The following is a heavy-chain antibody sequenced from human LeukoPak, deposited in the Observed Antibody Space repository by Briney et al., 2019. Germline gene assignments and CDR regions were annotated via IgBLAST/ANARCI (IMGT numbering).Heavy chain of an antibody. CDR2: FHSSGNT. J-gene: IGHJ3*02. CDR1: GDSITNNY. V-gene: IGHV4-59*01. D-gene: IGHD3/OR15-3a*01. CDR3: AREWKWSGPFEI. Sequence: SETLSLTCIVSGDSITNNYWSWLRQPPGKGLEWVGYFHSSGNTDYNPSLEGRVTISIDTSKNQFSLLLASVTAADTAVYYCAREWKWSGPFEIWGQGTMVAVVS.